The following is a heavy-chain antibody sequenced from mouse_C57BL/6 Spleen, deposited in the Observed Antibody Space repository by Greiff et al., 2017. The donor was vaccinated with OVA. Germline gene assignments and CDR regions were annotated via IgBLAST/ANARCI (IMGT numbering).Heavy chain of an antibody. Sequence: VKLMESGPGLVQPSQSLSITCTVSGFSLTSYGVHWVRQSPGKGLEWLGVIWSGGSTDYNAAFISRLSISKDNSKSQVFFKMNSLQADDTAIYYCARVVTPHWYFDVWGTGTTVTVSS. CDR2: IWSGGST. J-gene: IGHJ1*03. V-gene: IGHV2-2*01. D-gene: IGHD2-1*01. CDR3: ARVVTPHWYFDV. CDR1: GFSLTSYG.